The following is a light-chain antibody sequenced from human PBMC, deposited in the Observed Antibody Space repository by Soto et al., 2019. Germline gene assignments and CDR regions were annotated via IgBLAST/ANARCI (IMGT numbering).Light chain of an antibody. CDR3: SSFTSSNTYV. CDR2: DVT. J-gene: IGLJ1*01. Sequence: QSALTQPPSVSGSPGQSVAISCTGTSSDVGTYNRVSWYQQPPGTAPKLMIYDVTNRPSGVPDRFSGSKSGNTASLTISGLQAEDEADYYGSSFTSSNTYVFGTGTKVTVL. CDR1: SSDVGTYNR. V-gene: IGLV2-18*02.